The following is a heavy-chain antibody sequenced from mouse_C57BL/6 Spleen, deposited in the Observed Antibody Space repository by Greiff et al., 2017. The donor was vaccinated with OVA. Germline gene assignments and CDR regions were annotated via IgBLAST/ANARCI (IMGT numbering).Heavy chain of an antibody. Sequence: VKLMESGPELVKPGASVKISCKASGYAFSSSWMNWVKQRPGQGLEWIGRIYPGAGDTTYNGKFKGKATLTADNSSSTAYMQLSSLTSEDSAVYVCENYYSSSPLAYWGQGTLVTVSA. J-gene: IGHJ3*01. CDR2: IYPGAGDT. V-gene: IGHV1-82*01. CDR3: ENYYSSSPLAY. D-gene: IGHD1-1*01. CDR1: GYAFSSSW.